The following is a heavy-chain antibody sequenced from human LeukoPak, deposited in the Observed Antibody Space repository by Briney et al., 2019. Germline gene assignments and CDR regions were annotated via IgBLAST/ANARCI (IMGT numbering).Heavy chain of an antibody. CDR2: MNGSGGGT. Sequence: GGSLRLSCKASGFTFDAYSLSWVRQAPGKGLEWVSSMNGSGGGTFYGESVKGRFTISRDRSMNTPYLEMNRLRTDDTAVYYCAKEGSSWNVDYWGQGTLVTVSS. V-gene: IGHV3-23*01. CDR1: GFTFDAYS. D-gene: IGHD6-13*01. CDR3: AKEGSSWNVDY. J-gene: IGHJ4*02.